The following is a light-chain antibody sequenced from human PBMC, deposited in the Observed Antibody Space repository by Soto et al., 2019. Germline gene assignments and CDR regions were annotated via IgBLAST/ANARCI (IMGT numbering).Light chain of an antibody. V-gene: IGKV1-9*01. CDR1: QDISSY. J-gene: IGKJ1*01. CDR2: SAS. CDR3: QQLNSYPPWT. Sequence: DVQLTQSPSFLSASVGDRVTITCRASQDISSYLAWYQQKPGKAPKLLIHSASTLHSGVPSRFSGSGSGTEFSLTISRLQPEDFATYYCQQLNSYPPWTFGQGTKVEIK.